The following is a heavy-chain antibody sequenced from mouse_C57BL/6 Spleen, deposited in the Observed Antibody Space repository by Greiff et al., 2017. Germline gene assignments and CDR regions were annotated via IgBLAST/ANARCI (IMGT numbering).Heavy chain of an antibody. J-gene: IGHJ3*01. Sequence: VQLQQPGAELVKPGASVKMSCKASGYTFTSYWITWVKQRPGQGLEWIGDIYPGSGSTNYNEKFKSKATLTVDTSSSTAYMQLSSLTSEDSAVYYCAGSTAQATSWFAYWGQGTLVTVSA. D-gene: IGHD3-2*02. CDR2: IYPGSGST. CDR1: GYTFTSYW. V-gene: IGHV1-55*01. CDR3: AGSTAQATSWFAY.